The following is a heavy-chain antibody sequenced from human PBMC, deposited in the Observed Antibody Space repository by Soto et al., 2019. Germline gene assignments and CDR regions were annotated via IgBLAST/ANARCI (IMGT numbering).Heavy chain of an antibody. Sequence: LSLTCTVSGVSISNNYWSWIRQPPGKVLEWIGNIYYSGTTNYNPSLKSRVTMSVDTSKSQFSLKLSSVTAADTAVYYCASLRGNYVEYGGQGTMVTVSS. CDR3: ASLRGNYVEY. D-gene: IGHD3-16*01. V-gene: IGHV4-59*01. CDR2: IYYSGTT. CDR1: GVSISNNY. J-gene: IGHJ4*02.